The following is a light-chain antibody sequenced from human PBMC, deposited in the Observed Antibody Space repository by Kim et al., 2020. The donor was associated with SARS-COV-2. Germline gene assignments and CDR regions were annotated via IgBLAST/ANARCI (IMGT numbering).Light chain of an antibody. CDR1: KLGYKY. V-gene: IGLV3-1*01. CDR2: QDS. CDR3: QAWDSSSVV. Sequence: SVSPGQTASITCSGDKLGYKYACWYQQKPGQSPVLVIYQDSKRPSGIPERFSCSNSGNTATLTISGTQAMDEADYYCQAWDSSSVVFCGGTQLTVL. J-gene: IGLJ2*01.